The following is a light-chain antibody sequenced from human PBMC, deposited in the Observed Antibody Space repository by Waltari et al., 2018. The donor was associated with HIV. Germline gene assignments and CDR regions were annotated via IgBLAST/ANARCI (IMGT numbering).Light chain of an antibody. J-gene: IGKJ2*01. Sequence: EIVMTQSPATLSVSPGERATLSCRASQSVSSNLAWYQQKPGQAPRLLIYGASTRATGIPARFSGSGSGTEFTLTISSLQSEDFAVYYCQQYYSFPSTFGQGTRLEIK. CDR1: QSVSSN. V-gene: IGKV3-15*01. CDR2: GAS. CDR3: QQYYSFPST.